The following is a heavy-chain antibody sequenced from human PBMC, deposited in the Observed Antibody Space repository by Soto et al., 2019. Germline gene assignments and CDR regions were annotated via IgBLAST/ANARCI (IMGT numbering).Heavy chain of an antibody. CDR3: ATGSFTSTGGRIGYHYNAMDV. Sequence: SVKVSCKSSGGTFSSHSINWVRQAPGQGLEWMGGIIPIFGPANLAKKFQGRVTITADESTTTAYMELSSLASEDTAVYYCATGSFTSTGGRIGYHYNAMDVWGQGTTVTVSS. J-gene: IGHJ6*02. V-gene: IGHV1-69*13. D-gene: IGHD1-1*01. CDR2: IIPIFGPA. CDR1: GGTFSSHS.